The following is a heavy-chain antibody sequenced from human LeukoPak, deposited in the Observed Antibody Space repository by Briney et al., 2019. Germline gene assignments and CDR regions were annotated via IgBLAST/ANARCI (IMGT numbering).Heavy chain of an antibody. D-gene: IGHD6-19*01. CDR1: GFTFSSFP. CDR2: ISGSGGST. V-gene: IGHV3-23*01. Sequence: PGGSLRLSCAASGFTFSSFPMSWVRQAPGKGLEWVSGISGSGGSTYYADSVEGRFTISRDNSKSTLYLQMNSLRAEDTAVYYCAKYGAVAGPNWFDPWGQGTLVTVSS. CDR3: AKYGAVAGPNWFDP. J-gene: IGHJ5*02.